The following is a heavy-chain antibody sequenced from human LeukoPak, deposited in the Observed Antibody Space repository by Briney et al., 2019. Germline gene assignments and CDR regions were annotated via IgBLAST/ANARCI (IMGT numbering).Heavy chain of an antibody. CDR2: ISSSGSGDNT. CDR1: GVTLSTYT. D-gene: IGHD1-26*01. Sequence: PGGSLRLSCAASGVTLSTYTMSWGREAPGKGLEWVSGISSSGSGDNTYYADSVKGRFTISRDSSKNTLFLHMNTLRAEDTAIYYRAKDRTVGASSWSFDLWGRGTLVTVSS. J-gene: IGHJ2*01. CDR3: AKDRTVGASSWSFDL. V-gene: IGHV3-23*01.